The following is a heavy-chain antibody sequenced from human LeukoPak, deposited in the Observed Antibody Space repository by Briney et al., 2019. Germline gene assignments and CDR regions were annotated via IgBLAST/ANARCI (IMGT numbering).Heavy chain of an antibody. CDR1: GFVFSDYS. V-gene: IGHV3-11*01. CDR2: INNNGTAT. D-gene: IGHD6-13*01. J-gene: IGHJ6*03. Sequence: GGSLRLSCEASGFVFSDYSMSWIRQAPGKGLEYISYINNNGTATYYADSVKGRFTISRDNTKNLLFLQLNSLRADDTAVYFCARDHSIAAADYYYYYYMDVWGKGTTVTVSS. CDR3: ARDHSIAAADYYYYYYMDV.